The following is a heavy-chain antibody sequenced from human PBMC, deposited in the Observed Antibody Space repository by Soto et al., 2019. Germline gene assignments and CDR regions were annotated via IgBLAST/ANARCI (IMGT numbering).Heavy chain of an antibody. D-gene: IGHD1-26*01. J-gene: IGHJ5*01. CDR2: IYNSGNT. Sequence: PSETLSLTCTVSGGSISDGDYYWSWIRQPPGKGLEWIGHIYNSGNTYSIPSLKSRITINPDTSKNQFSLHLNSVTPEDTAVYYCVRLIGNSWLDFWGQGTLVTVSS. CDR3: VRLIGNSWLDF. V-gene: IGHV4-30-4*01. CDR1: GGSISDGDYY.